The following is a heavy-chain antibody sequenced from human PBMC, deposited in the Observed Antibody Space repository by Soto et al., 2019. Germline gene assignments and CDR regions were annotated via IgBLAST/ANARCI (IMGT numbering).Heavy chain of an antibody. J-gene: IGHJ4*02. CDR3: ASSYTGYLDN. CDR2: IYHSGNT. V-gene: IGHV4-31*03. D-gene: IGHD3-9*01. Sequence: SETLSLTCTVSGGSMSSGAYYWNWIRQHPGKGLEWIGYIYHSGNTYYNPSLRSRITISVDTSKNQFSLKLNSVSDADTAVYYCASSYTGYLDNWGQGTRVTVS. CDR1: GGSMSSGAYY.